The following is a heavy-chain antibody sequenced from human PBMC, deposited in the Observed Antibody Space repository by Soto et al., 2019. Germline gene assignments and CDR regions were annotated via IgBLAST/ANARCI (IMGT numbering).Heavy chain of an antibody. V-gene: IGHV2-5*02. CDR3: AHRRGYYGSGSYSGMFWFDP. J-gene: IGHJ5*02. CDR1: GFSLSTSGVA. CDR2: IYWDDDK. D-gene: IGHD3-10*01. Sequence: QITLKESGPTLVKPTQTLTLTCTFSGFSLSTSGVAVGWIRQPPGKALEWLALIYWDDDKRYSPSLKSRLTITKDTSKNQVVLTMTNMDPVDTATYYCAHRRGYYGSGSYSGMFWFDPWGQGTLFTVSS.